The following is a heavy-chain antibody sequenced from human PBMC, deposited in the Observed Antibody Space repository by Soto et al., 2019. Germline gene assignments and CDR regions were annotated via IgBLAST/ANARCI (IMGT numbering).Heavy chain of an antibody. Sequence: SETLSLTCAVYGGSFSGYYCSWISKHPGKGLEWIGEINHSGSTNYNPSLKSRVTISVGTSKTLFSLKLSSVTAADTAVYYCATGLIMTGYHTVDYWGQGTLVTV. V-gene: IGHV4-34*01. CDR3: ATGLIMTGYHTVDY. CDR2: INHSGST. D-gene: IGHD3-9*01. CDR1: GGSFSGYY. J-gene: IGHJ4*02.